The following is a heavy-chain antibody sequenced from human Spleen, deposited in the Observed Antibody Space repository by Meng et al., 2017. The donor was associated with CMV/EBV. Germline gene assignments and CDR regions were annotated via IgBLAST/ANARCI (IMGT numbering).Heavy chain of an antibody. J-gene: IGHJ4*02. CDR3: ARGPVGGTSGFDY. D-gene: IGHD3-10*01. Sequence: SCAASGFTFSSYSMNWVRQAPGKGLEWVSYISSSSSTIYYADSVKGRFTISSDDAKNSLYLQMNSLRADDTAVYYCARGPVGGTSGFDYWGQGTLVTVSS. V-gene: IGHV3-48*04. CDR2: ISSSSSTI. CDR1: GFTFSSYS.